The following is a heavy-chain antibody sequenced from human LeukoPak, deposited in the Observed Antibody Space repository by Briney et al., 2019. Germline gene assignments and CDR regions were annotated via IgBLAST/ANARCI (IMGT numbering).Heavy chain of an antibody. CDR1: GFTFSSYA. CDR3: AKDGSRAWDIGFQH. D-gene: IGHD2-15*01. Sequence: SGGSLRLSCAASGFTFSSYAMHWVRQAPGKGLEWVAVISYDGSNKYYADSVKGRFTISRDNSKNTLYLQMNSLRAEDTAVYYCAKDGSRAWDIGFQHWGQGTLVTVSS. J-gene: IGHJ1*01. V-gene: IGHV3-30*04. CDR2: ISYDGSNK.